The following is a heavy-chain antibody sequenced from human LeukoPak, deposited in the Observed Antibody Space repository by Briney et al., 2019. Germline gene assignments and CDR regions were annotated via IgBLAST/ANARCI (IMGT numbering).Heavy chain of an antibody. J-gene: IGHJ4*02. V-gene: IGHV4-59*01. CDR1: GGSISPYF. CDR3: ARVGSLWLRGFDY. Sequence: SETLSLTCIVSGGSISPYFWSWIRQPPGKGLEWIGYIYHSGSTYYNPSLKSRVTISVDRSKNQFSLKLSSVTAADTAVYYCARVGSLWLRGFDYWGQGTLVTVSS. CDR2: IYHSGST. D-gene: IGHD5-18*01.